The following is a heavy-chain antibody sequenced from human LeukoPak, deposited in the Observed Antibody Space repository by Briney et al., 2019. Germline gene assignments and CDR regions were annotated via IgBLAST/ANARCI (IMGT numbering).Heavy chain of an antibody. D-gene: IGHD3-10*01. J-gene: IGHJ6*03. CDR3: ARGGVNTMVRGVIRYYMDV. CDR1: RSTFSSYG. Sequence: GGSLRLFCAASRSTFSSYGMSWVRQAPGKGLEWVSTISGSGGSTYYADSVEGRFTISRDNSKNTLYLQMNSLRAEDTAVYYCARGGVNTMVRGVIRYYMDVWGKGTTVTISS. CDR2: ISGSGGST. V-gene: IGHV3-23*01.